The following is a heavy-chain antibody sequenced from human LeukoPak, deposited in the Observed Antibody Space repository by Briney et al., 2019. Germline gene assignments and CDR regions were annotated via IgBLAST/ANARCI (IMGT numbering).Heavy chain of an antibody. J-gene: IGHJ4*02. D-gene: IGHD5-24*01. CDR1: GFTLSSYS. V-gene: IGHV3-53*01. CDR3: ARGDGYNFFDY. CDR2: FYVGGAT. Sequence: GGSLRLSCAASGFTLSSYSMNWVRQAPGKGLEWVSVFYVGGATYYADSVKGRFTISRDNSENTLYLQMKSLRAEDTAVYYCARGDGYNFFDYWGQGTLVTVSS.